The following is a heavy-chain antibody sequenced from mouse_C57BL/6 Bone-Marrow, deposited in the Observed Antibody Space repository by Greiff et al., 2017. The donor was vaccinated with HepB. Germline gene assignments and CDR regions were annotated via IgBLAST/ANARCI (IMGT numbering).Heavy chain of an antibody. D-gene: IGHD1-1*01. Sequence: VQLQQSGPVLVKPGASVKMSCKASGYTFTDYYMNWVKQSHGKSLEWIGVINPYNGGTSYNQKFKGKATLTVDKSSSTAYMELNSLTSEDSAVYYCARDNLAITTVVARYFDVWGTGTTVTVSS. V-gene: IGHV1-19*01. CDR2: INPYNGGT. J-gene: IGHJ1*03. CDR1: GYTFTDYY. CDR3: ARDNLAITTVVARYFDV.